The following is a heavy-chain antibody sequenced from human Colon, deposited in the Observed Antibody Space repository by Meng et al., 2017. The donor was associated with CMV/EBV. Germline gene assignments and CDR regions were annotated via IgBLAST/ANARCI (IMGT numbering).Heavy chain of an antibody. V-gene: IGHV1-2*02. CDR1: GYTFTANH. Sequence: QVRVVQSGPEGKKPGASMKVSCKTSGYTFTANHLHWVRQAPGQGLEWMGWIYPQDGGTYFAQKFQDRVTLTRDTSITTAYMELSGLTSDDTAIYYCVRESWYFDFWGEGTLVTVSS. D-gene: IGHD6-13*01. CDR3: VRESWYFDF. J-gene: IGHJ4*02. CDR2: IYPQDGGT.